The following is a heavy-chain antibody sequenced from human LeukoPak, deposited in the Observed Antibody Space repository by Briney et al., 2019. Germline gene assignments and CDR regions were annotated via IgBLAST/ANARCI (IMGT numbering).Heavy chain of an antibody. CDR3: AKDHVTSSSWFPDY. CDR1: GFTFSSIA. V-gene: IGHV3-30-3*01. J-gene: IGHJ4*02. Sequence: PGKSLRLSCAASGFTFSSIAMHWVRQAPGMGLEWVAVISYDGSTTYYADSVKGRFTISRDNSKNTLYLQMSSLRAEDTAVYYCAKDHVTSSSWFPDYWGQGTLVTVSS. D-gene: IGHD6-13*01. CDR2: ISYDGSTT.